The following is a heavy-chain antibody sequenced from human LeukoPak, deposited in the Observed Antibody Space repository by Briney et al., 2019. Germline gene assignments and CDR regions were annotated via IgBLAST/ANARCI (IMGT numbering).Heavy chain of an antibody. CDR3: AGPPRSSGNWFDP. Sequence: SETLSLTCTVSGGSISSHYWSWIRQPPGKGLEWIGYIYYSGSTNYNPSLKSRVTISVDTSKNQFSLKLSSVTAADTAVYYCAGPPRSSGNWFDPWGQGTLVTVSS. CDR2: IYYSGST. CDR1: GGSISSHY. D-gene: IGHD3-10*01. J-gene: IGHJ5*02. V-gene: IGHV4-59*11.